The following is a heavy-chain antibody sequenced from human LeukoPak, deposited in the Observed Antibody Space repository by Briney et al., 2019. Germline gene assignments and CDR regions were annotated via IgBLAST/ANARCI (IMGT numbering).Heavy chain of an antibody. CDR2: INHSGST. CDR3: ARDGRYSSGWVGYMDV. Sequence: SETLSLTCAVYGGSFSGYYWSWIRQPPGKGLEWIGEINHSGSTNYNPSLKSRVTISVDTSKNQFSLKLSSVTAADTAVHYCARDGRYSSGWVGYMDVWGKGTTVTVSS. CDR1: GGSFSGYY. D-gene: IGHD6-19*01. J-gene: IGHJ6*03. V-gene: IGHV4-34*01.